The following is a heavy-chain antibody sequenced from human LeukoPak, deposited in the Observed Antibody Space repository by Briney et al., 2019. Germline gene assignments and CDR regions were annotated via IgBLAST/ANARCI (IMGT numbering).Heavy chain of an antibody. Sequence: PSEILSLTCTVSGGSISSYYWRWLRQPPGKGLEWIGYIYYSGSTNYNPSLKSRVTISVDTSKNQFSLKLSSVTAADTAVYYCARVGATGAFDIWGQGTMVTVSS. J-gene: IGHJ3*02. V-gene: IGHV4-59*01. D-gene: IGHD1-26*01. CDR2: IYYSGST. CDR3: ARVGATGAFDI. CDR1: GGSISSYY.